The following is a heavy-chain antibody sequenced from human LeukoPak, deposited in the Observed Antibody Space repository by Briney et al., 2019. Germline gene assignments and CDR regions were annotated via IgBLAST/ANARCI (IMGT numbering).Heavy chain of an antibody. D-gene: IGHD3-22*01. J-gene: IGHJ4*02. Sequence: SVKVSCKASGGTFISYAISWVRQAPGQGLEWMGGIIPIFGTANYAQKFQGRVTITTDESTSTAYMELSSLRSEDTAVYYCARDLGLNYYDSSGYRQMVGGRFDYWGQGTLVTVSS. CDR1: GGTFISYA. CDR3: ARDLGLNYYDSSGYRQMVGGRFDY. CDR2: IIPIFGTA. V-gene: IGHV1-69*05.